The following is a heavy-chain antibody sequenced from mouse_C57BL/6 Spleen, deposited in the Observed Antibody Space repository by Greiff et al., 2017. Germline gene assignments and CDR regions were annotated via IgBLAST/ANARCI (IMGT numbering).Heavy chain of an antibody. CDR2: ISYDGSN. D-gene: IGHD1-1*01. Sequence: EVQLVESGPGLVKPSQSLSLTCSVTGYSITSGYYWNWIRQFPGNKLEWMGYISYDGSNNYNPSLKNRISITRDTSKNQFFLKLNSVTTEDTATYYCARDGITTVVPFDYWGQGTTLTVSS. J-gene: IGHJ2*01. CDR3: ARDGITTVVPFDY. CDR1: GYSITSGYY. V-gene: IGHV3-6*01.